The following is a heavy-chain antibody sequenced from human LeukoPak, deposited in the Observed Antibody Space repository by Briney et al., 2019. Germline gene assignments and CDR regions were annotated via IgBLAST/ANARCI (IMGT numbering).Heavy chain of an antibody. V-gene: IGHV3-23*01. J-gene: IGHJ5*02. CDR3: ARGGRRVNWFDP. CDR2: MSGSGDWT. CDR1: GFAFANFA. Sequence: GGSLRLSCAASGFAFANFAMSWVRQAPGKGLEWVSTMSGSGDWTYYADSARGRFAISRDNAKNSLYLQMNSLRAEDTAVYYCARGGRRVNWFDPWGQGTLVTVSS. D-gene: IGHD1-26*01.